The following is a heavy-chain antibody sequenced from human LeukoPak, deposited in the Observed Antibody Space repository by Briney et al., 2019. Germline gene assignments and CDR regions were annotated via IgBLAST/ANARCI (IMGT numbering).Heavy chain of an antibody. V-gene: IGHV3-64*01. D-gene: IGHD3-3*01. Sequence: GGSLRLSCAASGFTFSSYAMHWVRQAPGKGLEYVSAISSNGGSTYYANSVKGRFTISRDNSKNTLYLQMGSLRAEDMAVYYCARVEGGYDFWSGYRYWGQGTLVTVSS. CDR1: GFTFSSYA. CDR3: ARVEGGYDFWSGYRY. J-gene: IGHJ4*02. CDR2: ISSNGGST.